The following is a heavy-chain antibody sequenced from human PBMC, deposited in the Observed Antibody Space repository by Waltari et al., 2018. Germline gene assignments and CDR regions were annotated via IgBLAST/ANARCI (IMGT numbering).Heavy chain of an antibody. Sequence: QLQLQESGPRLVKPSETLSLTCSVSGVPISSSQYHWVWIHQPPGKGLEWIGTIYSTGNTNYNTSLKSRVTMSADTSKSQFSLRLTSVTAADTAVYYCARLIRGSCDYWGQGNLVTVSS. CDR3: ARLIRGSCDY. CDR1: GVPISSSQYH. V-gene: IGHV4-39*07. D-gene: IGHD1-26*01. CDR2: IYSTGNT. J-gene: IGHJ4*02.